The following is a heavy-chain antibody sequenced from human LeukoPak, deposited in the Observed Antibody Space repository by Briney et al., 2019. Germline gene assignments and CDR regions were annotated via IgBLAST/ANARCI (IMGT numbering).Heavy chain of an antibody. J-gene: IGHJ4*02. CDR3: ARVSCSSTSCLGVRDYGLEGDFDY. V-gene: IGHV1-2*02. D-gene: IGHD2-2*01. Sequence: EASVKVSCKASGYTFTGYYMHWVRQAPGQGLEWMGWINPNSGGTNYAQKFQGRVTMTRDTSISTAYMELSRLRSDDTAVYYCARVSCSSTSCLGVRDYGLEGDFDYWGQGTLVTVSS. CDR1: GYTFTGYY. CDR2: INPNSGGT.